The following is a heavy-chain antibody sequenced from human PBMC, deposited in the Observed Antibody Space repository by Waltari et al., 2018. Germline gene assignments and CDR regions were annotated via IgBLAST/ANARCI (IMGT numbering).Heavy chain of an antibody. D-gene: IGHD1-26*01. CDR1: GDSVSDYF. V-gene: IGHV4-4*08. Sequence: QVQLQESGPGLVKPSESLSLTCTVSGDSVSDYFGSWIRHSPGKGLEWIAYMYSIGTTTYYQSLRSRATISLDTSKNQVSLKLCSMTAADTAVYYCARIELVGSRYYFDYWSQGTLVTVSS. CDR3: ARIELVGSRYYFDY. J-gene: IGHJ4*02. CDR2: MYSIGTT.